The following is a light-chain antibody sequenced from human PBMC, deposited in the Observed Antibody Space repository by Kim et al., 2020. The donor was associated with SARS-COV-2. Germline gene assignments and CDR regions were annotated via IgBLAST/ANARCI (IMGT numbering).Light chain of an antibody. CDR3: NSRDSNDNVV. CDR2: GKD. CDR1: SLRSYY. V-gene: IGLV3-19*01. Sequence: VALGQTVRITCQGDSLRSYYATWYQQKPGQAPILVIYGKDNRPSGIPDRFSGSSSGNTASLTITGTQAGDEADYYCNSRDSNDNVVFGGGTQLTVL. J-gene: IGLJ2*01.